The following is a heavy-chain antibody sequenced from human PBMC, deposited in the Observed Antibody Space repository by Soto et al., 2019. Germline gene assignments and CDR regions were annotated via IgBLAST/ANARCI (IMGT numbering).Heavy chain of an antibody. V-gene: IGHV4-34*01. Sequence: SETLSLTCAVYGGSFSGYYWSWIRQPPGKGLEWIGEINHSGSTNYNPSLKSRVTISVDTSKNQFSLKLSSVTAADTAVYYCARGRGYCSSTSCLFNRALDFXGQGTLVTVSS. CDR1: GGSFSGYY. CDR3: ARGRGYCSSTSCLFNRALDF. J-gene: IGHJ4*02. D-gene: IGHD2-2*03. CDR2: INHSGST.